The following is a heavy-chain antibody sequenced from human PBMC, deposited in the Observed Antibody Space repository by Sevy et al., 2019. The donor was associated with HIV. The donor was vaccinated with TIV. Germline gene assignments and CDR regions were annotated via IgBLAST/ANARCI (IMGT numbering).Heavy chain of an antibody. Sequence: ASVKVSCKASGYTFTIYGISWVRQAPEQGLEWMGWISAYSGNTNYAQNLQGRVTMTTDTSTTTAYMELRSLRFDDTAVYYCTRTSSYGSGNYFDYWGQGTLVTVSS. D-gene: IGHD3-10*01. CDR1: GYTFTIYG. CDR3: TRTSSYGSGNYFDY. CDR2: ISAYSGNT. J-gene: IGHJ4*02. V-gene: IGHV1-18*01.